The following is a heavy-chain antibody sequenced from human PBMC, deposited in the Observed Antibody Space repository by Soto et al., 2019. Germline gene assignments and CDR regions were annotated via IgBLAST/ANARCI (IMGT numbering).Heavy chain of an antibody. V-gene: IGHV4-31*03. J-gene: IGHJ5*02. Sequence: QVQLQESGPGLVKPSQTLSLTCTVSGGSISSGGYYWSWIRQHPGKGLEWIGYIYYSGSTYYNPYLKSRVTISVDTSKNQFSLKLSSVTAADTAVYYCTRAAHYSSPFRWFDPWGQGTLVTVSS. CDR1: GGSISSGGYY. CDR3: TRAAHYSSPFRWFDP. D-gene: IGHD6-13*01. CDR2: IYYSGST.